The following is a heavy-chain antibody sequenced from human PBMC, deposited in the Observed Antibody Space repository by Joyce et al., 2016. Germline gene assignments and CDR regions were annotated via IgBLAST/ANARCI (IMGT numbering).Heavy chain of an antibody. J-gene: IGHJ3*02. V-gene: IGHV1-18*01. CDR3: ARDIHYYNSSGYYWGAFDI. CDR2: ISAHHGHT. D-gene: IGHD3-22*01. CDR1: GYIFTTFG. Sequence: QVQLVQSGSEVKKPGASVEVSCKASGYIFTTFGISWVRQAPGQGFEWMGWISAHHGHTKYAQKLQGRVTMTIDTSTSTAYMELESLRSDDTAVYYCARDIHYYNSSGYYWGAFDIWGQGTMVSVSS.